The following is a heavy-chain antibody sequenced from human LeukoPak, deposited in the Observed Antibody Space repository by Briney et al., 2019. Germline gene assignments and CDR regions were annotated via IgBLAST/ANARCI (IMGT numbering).Heavy chain of an antibody. CDR3: AGGTIGDGFDI. CDR2: LYYSGNI. Sequence: SETLSLTCNVSGGSLSTDTYYRGWIRQVPGKGLEWIATLYYSGNIYYNPSLKSRVTMSGDRSKSQFSLRLTSVTAADTAVYYCAGGTIGDGFDIWGHGTMVAVSS. J-gene: IGHJ3*02. V-gene: IGHV4-39*01. CDR1: GGSLSTDTYY. D-gene: IGHD4/OR15-4a*01.